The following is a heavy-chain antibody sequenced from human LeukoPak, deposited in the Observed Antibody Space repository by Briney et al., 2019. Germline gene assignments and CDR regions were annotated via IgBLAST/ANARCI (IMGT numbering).Heavy chain of an antibody. D-gene: IGHD6-19*01. V-gene: IGHV4-34*01. Sequence: SETLSLTCAVYGGSFSGYYWSWIRQPPGKGLEWIGEINHSGSTNYNPSLKSRGTISVDTSKNQFSLKLSSVTAADTAVYYCSGSGWTTDAFDIWGQGTMVTVSS. CDR3: SGSGWTTDAFDI. CDR2: INHSGST. J-gene: IGHJ3*02. CDR1: GGSFSGYY.